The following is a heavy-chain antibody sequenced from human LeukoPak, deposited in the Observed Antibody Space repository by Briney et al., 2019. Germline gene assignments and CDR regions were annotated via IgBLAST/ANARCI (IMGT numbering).Heavy chain of an antibody. CDR2: IRYDGSNK. CDR1: GFTFSSYG. V-gene: IGHV3-30*02. Sequence: PGGSLRLSCAASGFTFSSYGTHWVRQAPGKGLEWVAFIRYDGSNKYYADSVKGRFTISRDNSKNTLYLQMNSLRAEDTAVYYCAKVPSSWLAHNVYWGQGTLVTVSS. J-gene: IGHJ4*02. CDR3: AKVPSSWLAHNVY. D-gene: IGHD6-13*01.